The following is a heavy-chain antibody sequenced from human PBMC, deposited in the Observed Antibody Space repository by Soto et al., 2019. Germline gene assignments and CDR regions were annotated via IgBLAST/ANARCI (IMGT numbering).Heavy chain of an antibody. Sequence: SETLSLTCTVSGGSISNYYWSWIRQPPGKGLEWIGYIYYSGSTYYNPSLKSRVTISVDTSKNQFSLKLSSVTAADTAVYYCARDGTTVTNDAFDIWGQGTMVTVSS. CDR3: ARDGTTVTNDAFDI. D-gene: IGHD4-17*01. J-gene: IGHJ3*02. CDR2: IYYSGST. V-gene: IGHV4-30-4*01. CDR1: GGSISNYY.